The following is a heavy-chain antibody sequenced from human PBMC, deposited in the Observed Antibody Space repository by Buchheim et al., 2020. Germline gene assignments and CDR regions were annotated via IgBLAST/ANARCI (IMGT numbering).Heavy chain of an antibody. CDR2: IYHSGTI. J-gene: IGHJ4*02. D-gene: IGHD6-13*01. Sequence: QVQLQQWGAGLLKPSETLSLTCAVYSDSFNGYSWSWIRQTPGKGLEWIGEIYHSGTINYNPSLKSRVTMSVDVSKRQFSLNLSSVTAADTGIYFCARGRTSSWYTSPLGFDYWGQGT. CDR3: ARGRTSSWYTSPLGFDY. CDR1: SDSFNGYS. V-gene: IGHV4-34*02.